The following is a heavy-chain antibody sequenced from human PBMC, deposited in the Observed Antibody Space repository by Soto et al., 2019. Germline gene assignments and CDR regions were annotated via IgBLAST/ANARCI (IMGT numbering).Heavy chain of an antibody. V-gene: IGHV1-18*01. CDR1: GYTFTNFG. Sequence: ASVKVSCKASGYTFTNFGISWVRQAPGQGLEWMGWISAYNGNTNYAQKFQGRVTMTTDTSTSTAYMEVRSLRSDDTAVYYCGRERRYYEVPPRFDYWGQGTLVTVSS. D-gene: IGHD3-3*01. J-gene: IGHJ4*02. CDR3: GRERRYYEVPPRFDY. CDR2: ISAYNGNT.